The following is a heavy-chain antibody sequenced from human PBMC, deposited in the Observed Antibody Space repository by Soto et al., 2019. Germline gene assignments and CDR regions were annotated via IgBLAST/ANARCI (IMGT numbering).Heavy chain of an antibody. CDR1: GGTFSSYA. CDR3: ARDGDWKYYYGMDV. D-gene: IGHD1-1*01. CDR2: IIPIFGTA. V-gene: IGHV1-69*13. Sequence: GASVKVSCKASGGTFSSYAISWVRQAPGQGLEWMGGIIPIFGTANYAQKFQGRVTITADESTSTAYMELSSLRSEDTAVYYCARDGDWKYYYGMDVWGQGTPVTVSS. J-gene: IGHJ6*02.